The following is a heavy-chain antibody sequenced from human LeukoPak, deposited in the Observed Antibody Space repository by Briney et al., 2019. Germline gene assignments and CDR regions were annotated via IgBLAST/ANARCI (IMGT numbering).Heavy chain of an antibody. J-gene: IGHJ4*02. Sequence: GGSLRLSCAASGFTFSSYAMSWVRQAPGKGLEWVSAISGSGGSTYCADSVKGRFTISRDNSKNTLYLQMNSLRAEDTAVYYCASRLIVGSSGSDYRGQGTLATVSS. V-gene: IGHV3-23*01. CDR3: ASRLIVGSSGSDY. D-gene: IGHD2-21*01. CDR1: GFTFSSYA. CDR2: ISGSGGST.